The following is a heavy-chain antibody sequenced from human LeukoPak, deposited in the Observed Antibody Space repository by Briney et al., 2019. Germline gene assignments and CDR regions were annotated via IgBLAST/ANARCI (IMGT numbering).Heavy chain of an antibody. CDR2: INPSGGST. CDR1: GYTFTSYY. D-gene: IGHD3-9*01. V-gene: IGHV1-46*01. CDR3: ARDPLRYFDWFRAGPDY. J-gene: IGHJ4*02. Sequence: ASVKVSCKASGYTFTSYYMHWVRQAPGQGLEWMGIINPSGGSTSYAQKFQGRVTMTRDTPTSTVYMELSSLRSEDTAVYYCARDPLRYFDWFRAGPDYWGQGTLVTVSS.